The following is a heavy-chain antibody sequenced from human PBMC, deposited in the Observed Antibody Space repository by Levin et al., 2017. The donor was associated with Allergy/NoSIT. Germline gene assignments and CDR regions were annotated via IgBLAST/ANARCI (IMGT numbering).Heavy chain of an antibody. CDR2: IYHSGST. D-gene: IGHD2-2*01. CDR1: GGSISSSNW. CDR3: ARRCSSTSCYVGIGFDP. Sequence: SETLSLTCAVSGGSISSSNWWSWVRQPPGKGLEWIGEIYHSGSTNYNPSLKSRVTISVDKSKNQFSLKLSSVTAADTAVYYCARRCSSTSCYVGIGFDPWGQGTLVTVSS. V-gene: IGHV4-4*02. J-gene: IGHJ5*02.